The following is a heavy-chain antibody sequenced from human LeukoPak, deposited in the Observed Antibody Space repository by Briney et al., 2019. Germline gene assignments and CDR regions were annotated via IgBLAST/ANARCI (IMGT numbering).Heavy chain of an antibody. D-gene: IGHD3-16*02. J-gene: IGHJ5*02. CDR2: ISYDGSNK. CDR1: GFTFSSYG. V-gene: IGHV3-30*03. CDR3: ARVSTARSTIMITFGGVIAYNWFDP. Sequence: PGRSLRLSCAASGFTFSSYGMHWVRQAPGKGLEWVAVISYDGSNKYHADSVKGRFTISRDNSKNTLYLQMNSLRAEDTAVYYCARVSTARSTIMITFGGVIAYNWFDPWGQGTLVTVSS.